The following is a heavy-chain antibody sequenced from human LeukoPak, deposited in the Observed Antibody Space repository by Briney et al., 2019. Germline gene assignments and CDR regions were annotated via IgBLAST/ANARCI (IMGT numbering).Heavy chain of an antibody. CDR1: GFTFSSYA. CDR3: AREIPDVVVPAAFDY. J-gene: IGHJ4*02. V-gene: IGHV3-64*01. Sequence: PGGSLRLSCAASGFTFSSYAMHGVRQAPGKGLEYVSSISSNGGSTYYANSVKGRFTISADNSKNTLYLQMGSLRAEDTAVYYCAREIPDVVVPAAFDYWGQGTLVTVSS. CDR2: ISSNGGST. D-gene: IGHD2-2*01.